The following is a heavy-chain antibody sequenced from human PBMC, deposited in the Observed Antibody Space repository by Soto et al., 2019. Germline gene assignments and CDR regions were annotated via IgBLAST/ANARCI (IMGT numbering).Heavy chain of an antibody. D-gene: IGHD6-19*01. V-gene: IGHV3-30-3*01. CDR2: ISYAGNDN. CDR3: ARDRQQWLEPAGGALPF. CDR1: GFTLSSYV. J-gene: IGHJ3*01. Sequence: GGSLRLSCAASGFTLSSYVMHWVRQAPGKGLEWVARISYAGNDNYYADSVKGRFTISRDNSKKTLYLQMTSLRADDTAVYYCARDRQQWLEPAGGALPFWGQGTMVTVSS.